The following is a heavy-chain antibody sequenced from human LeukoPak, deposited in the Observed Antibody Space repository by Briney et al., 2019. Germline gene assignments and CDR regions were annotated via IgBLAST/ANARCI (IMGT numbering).Heavy chain of an antibody. CDR2: VYSGDNT. D-gene: IGHD2-8*02. CDR3: ASDREPGTSASRFDY. CDR1: GFTVSDNY. Sequence: GGSLRLSCAASGFTVSDNYMSWVRQAPGKGLEWVSVVYSGDNTYYADSVRGRFTISRDNSKNTLYLQMNSLRAEDTAVYYCASDREPGTSASRFDYWGQGTLVTVSS. J-gene: IGHJ4*02. V-gene: IGHV3-53*01.